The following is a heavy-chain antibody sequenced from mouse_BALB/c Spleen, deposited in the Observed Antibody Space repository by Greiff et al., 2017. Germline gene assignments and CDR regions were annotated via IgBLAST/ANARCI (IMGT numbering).Heavy chain of an antibody. V-gene: IGHV1-69*01. CDR2: IDTSDSYT. CDR3: ARSGRYSWFAY. J-gene: IGHJ3*01. Sequence: QVQLQPGAELVMPGASVKMSCKASGYTFTDYWMLWVKQRPGQGLEWIGAIDTSDSYTSYNQKFKGKATLTVDESSSTAYMQLSSLTSEDSAVYYCARSGRYSWFAYWGQGTLVTVSA. D-gene: IGHD2-14*01. CDR1: GYTFTDYW.